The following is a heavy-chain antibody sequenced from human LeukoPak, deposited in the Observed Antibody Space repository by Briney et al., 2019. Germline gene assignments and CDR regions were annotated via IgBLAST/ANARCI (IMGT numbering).Heavy chain of an antibody. CDR3: ARAMGATSMHFDY. J-gene: IGHJ4*02. Sequence: NTSETLSLTCTVSGGSISSGDYYWSWIRQPPGKGLEWIGYIYYSGSTYYNPSLKSRVTISVDTSKNQFSLELNSVTAADTAVYYCARAMGATSMHFDYWGQGTLVTVSS. CDR2: IYYSGST. CDR1: GGSISSGDYY. D-gene: IGHD1-26*01. V-gene: IGHV4-30-4*01.